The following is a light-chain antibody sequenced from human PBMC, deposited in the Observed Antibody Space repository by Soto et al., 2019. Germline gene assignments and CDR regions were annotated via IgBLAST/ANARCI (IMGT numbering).Light chain of an antibody. CDR2: DVI. V-gene: IGLV2-11*01. J-gene: IGLJ1*01. CDR1: SSDVGGYNH. CDR3: CSYAGTYTFV. Sequence: QSALTQPRSVSGSPGQSVTISCTGTSSDVGGYNHVSWYQQHPGKAPKLMIYDVINRPSGVPERFSGSKSGNTASLTISGLQAEDGADYYCCSYAGTYTFVFGTGTKLTVL.